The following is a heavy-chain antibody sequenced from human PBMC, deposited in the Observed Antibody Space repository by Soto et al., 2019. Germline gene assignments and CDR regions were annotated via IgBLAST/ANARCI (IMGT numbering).Heavy chain of an antibody. CDR1: GYTFTGYY. CDR2: INPNSGGT. CDR3: AREGWGSTSGFSYGMDV. J-gene: IGHJ6*02. V-gene: IGHV1-2*04. D-gene: IGHD2-2*01. Sequence: ASVKVSCKASGYTFTGYYMHWVRQAPGQGLEWMGWINPNSGGTNYAQKFQGWVTMTRDTPISTAYMELSRLRSDDTAVYYCAREGWGSTSGFSYGMDVWGQGTTVTVSS.